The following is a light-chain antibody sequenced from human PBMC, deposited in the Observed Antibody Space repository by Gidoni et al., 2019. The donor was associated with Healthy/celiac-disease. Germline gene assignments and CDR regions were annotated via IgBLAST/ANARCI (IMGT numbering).Light chain of an antibody. Sequence: DIPMTQSPSSLSASVGDRVTITCQASQDISNYLNWYQQKPGKAPKLLIYDASNLETGVPSRFSGSGPGTDFTFTISSLQPEDIATYYCQQYDNLFSFGQGTRLEIK. J-gene: IGKJ5*01. CDR2: DAS. CDR1: QDISNY. V-gene: IGKV1-33*01. CDR3: QQYDNLFS.